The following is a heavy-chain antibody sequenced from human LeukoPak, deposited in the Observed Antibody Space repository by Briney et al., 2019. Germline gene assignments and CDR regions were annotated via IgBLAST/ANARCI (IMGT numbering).Heavy chain of an antibody. CDR1: GGSISSGGYY. V-gene: IGHV4-31*03. D-gene: IGHD6-13*01. Sequence: PSETLSLTCTVSGGSISSGGYYWSWIRQHPGKGLEWIGYIYYSGSTYYNPSLKSRVTISVDTSKNQFSLKLSSVTAADTAVYYCARGPYSSSWYPLYYFDYWGQGTLVTVSS. CDR2: IYYSGST. J-gene: IGHJ4*02. CDR3: ARGPYSSSWYPLYYFDY.